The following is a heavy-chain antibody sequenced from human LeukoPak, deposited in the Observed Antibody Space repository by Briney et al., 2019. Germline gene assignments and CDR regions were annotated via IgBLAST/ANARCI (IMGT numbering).Heavy chain of an antibody. D-gene: IGHD3-16*01. CDR1: GFTSTNFA. Sequence: SVTVSCKASGFTSTNFAVQWVRQARGQRLEWIGWIIVGSGATKCAQDFQERVTITRDLSTSTLYMELRSLTSEDTAVYYCAADLSNPRMGASYLDSWGQGTLVTVSS. J-gene: IGHJ4*02. CDR2: IIVGSGAT. CDR3: AADLSNPRMGASYLDS. V-gene: IGHV1-58*01.